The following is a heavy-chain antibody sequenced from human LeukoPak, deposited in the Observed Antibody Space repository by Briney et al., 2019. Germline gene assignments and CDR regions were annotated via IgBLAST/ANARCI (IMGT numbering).Heavy chain of an antibody. J-gene: IGHJ2*01. V-gene: IGHV4-4*02. Sequence: SETLSLTCAVSGGSITSVNLWAWVRQPPGKGLEWVGEMYLSGTTNYNPSLKSRVTISVDTSKNQFSLKLSSVTAADTAVYYCARGSSMIVRRYFDLWGRGTLVTVSS. D-gene: IGHD3-22*01. CDR1: GGSITSVNL. CDR3: ARGSSMIVRRYFDL. CDR2: MYLSGTT.